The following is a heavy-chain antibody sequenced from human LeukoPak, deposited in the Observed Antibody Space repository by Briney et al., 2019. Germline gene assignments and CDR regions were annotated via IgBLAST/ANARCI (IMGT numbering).Heavy chain of an antibody. J-gene: IGHJ4*02. CDR2: IYTTGST. CDR1: GGSISSYS. V-gene: IGHV4-4*09. Sequence: SDTLSLTCSVSGGSISSYSWSWIRQPPGKGLEWIGYIYTTGSTDYNPSLKSRVSISRDTSKNQFSLELSSAAAADTAVYYCVRRSASSGWCFDSWGQGTLVTVSS. CDR3: VRRSASSGWCFDS. D-gene: IGHD6-13*01.